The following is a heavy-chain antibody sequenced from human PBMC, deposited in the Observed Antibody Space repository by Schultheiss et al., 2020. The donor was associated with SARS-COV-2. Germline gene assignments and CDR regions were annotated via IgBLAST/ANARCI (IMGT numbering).Heavy chain of an antibody. Sequence: GGSLRLSCAASGFTFSSYEMNWVRQAPGKGLEWVSYISSSGSYIYYADSVKGRFTISRDNAKNSLYLQMNSLRAEDTAVYYCARDCVVTLGRYFDLWGRGTLVTVSS. CDR1: GFTFSSYE. J-gene: IGHJ2*01. D-gene: IGHD4-23*01. CDR2: ISSSGSYI. V-gene: IGHV3-21*05. CDR3: ARDCVVTLGRYFDL.